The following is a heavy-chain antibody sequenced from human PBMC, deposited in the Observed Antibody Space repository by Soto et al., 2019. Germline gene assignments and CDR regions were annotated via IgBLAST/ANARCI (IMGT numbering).Heavy chain of an antibody. V-gene: IGHV4-34*01. CDR2: INHSRST. J-gene: IGHJ6*02. CDR1: GGSFSGYY. Sequence: PSETLSLTCAVYGGSFSGYYWSWIRQPPGKGLEWIGEINHSRSTNYNPSLKSRVTISVDTSKNQFSLKLSSVTAADTAVYYCARGPSTAIFGVVITNYYYYGMDVWGQGTTVTVSS. D-gene: IGHD3-3*02. CDR3: ARGPSTAIFGVVITNYYYYGMDV.